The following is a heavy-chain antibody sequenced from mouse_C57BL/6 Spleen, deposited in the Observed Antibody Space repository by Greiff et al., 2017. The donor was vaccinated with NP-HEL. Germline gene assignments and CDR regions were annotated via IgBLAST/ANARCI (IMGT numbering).Heavy chain of an antibody. CDR2: ISSGSSTI. Sequence: EVHLVESGGGLVKPGGSLKLSCAASGFTFSDYGMHWVRQAPEKGLEWVAYISSGSSTIYYVDTVKGRFTISRDNAKNTLFLQMTSLRSEDTAMYYCARRDGYDEAMDYWGQGTSVTVSS. V-gene: IGHV5-17*01. CDR1: GFTFSDYG. CDR3: ARRDGYDEAMDY. J-gene: IGHJ4*01. D-gene: IGHD2-2*01.